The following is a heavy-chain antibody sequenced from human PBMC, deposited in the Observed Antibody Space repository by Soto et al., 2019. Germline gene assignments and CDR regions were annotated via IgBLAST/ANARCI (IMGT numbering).Heavy chain of an antibody. CDR2: ISYDGSNK. J-gene: IGHJ4*02. CDR3: AKLQVIAARLPSSYFDY. CDR1: GFTFSSYG. D-gene: IGHD6-6*01. V-gene: IGHV3-30*18. Sequence: QVQLVESGGGVVQPGRSLRLSCAASGFTFSSYGMHWVRQAPGQGLEWVAVISYDGSNKYYADSVKGRFTISRDNSKNRLDLQMNSLRAEDTAVYYCAKLQVIAARLPSSYFDYWGQGTLVTVSS.